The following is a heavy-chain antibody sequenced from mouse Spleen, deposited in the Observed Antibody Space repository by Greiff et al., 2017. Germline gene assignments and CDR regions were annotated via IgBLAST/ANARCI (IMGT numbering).Heavy chain of an antibody. CDR3: TREGGYFDY. CDR2: IDPETGGT. V-gene: IGHV1-15*01. CDR1: GYTFTDYE. J-gene: IGHJ2*01. Sequence: QVQLQQSGAELVRPGASVTLSCTASGYTFTDYEMHWVKQTPVHGLEWIGAIDPETGGTAYNQKFKGKATLTADKSSSTAYMELRSLTSEDSAVYYCTREGGYFDYWGQGTTLTVSS.